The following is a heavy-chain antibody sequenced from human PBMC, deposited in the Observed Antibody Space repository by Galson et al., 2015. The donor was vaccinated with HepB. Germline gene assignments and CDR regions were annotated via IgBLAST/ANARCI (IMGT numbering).Heavy chain of an antibody. V-gene: IGHV1-18*04. CDR2: ISGYNGNT. Sequence: SVKVSCKASGYTFTNYGITWVRQAPGQGLEWVGWISGYNGNTSYAQKLQGRVTMTIDTSTSTAYMELRSLRSDDTAVYYCARGGRGGPTDYWGQGSLVTVS. CDR3: ARGGRGGPTDY. D-gene: IGHD2-15*01. CDR1: GYTFTNYG. J-gene: IGHJ4*02.